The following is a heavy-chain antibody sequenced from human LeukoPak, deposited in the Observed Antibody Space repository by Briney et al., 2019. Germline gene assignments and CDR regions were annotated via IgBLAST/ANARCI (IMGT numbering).Heavy chain of an antibody. V-gene: IGHV4-34*01. CDR1: GGSFSGYY. Sequence: PSETLSLTCAVYGGSFSGYYWSWIRQPPGKGLEWIGEINHSGSTNYNPSLQSRVTISVDTSKNQFSLKLSSVTAADTAVYYWARGIYRRYQLLLDYWGQGTLVTVSS. D-gene: IGHD2-2*01. CDR2: INHSGST. J-gene: IGHJ4*02. CDR3: ARGIYRRYQLLLDY.